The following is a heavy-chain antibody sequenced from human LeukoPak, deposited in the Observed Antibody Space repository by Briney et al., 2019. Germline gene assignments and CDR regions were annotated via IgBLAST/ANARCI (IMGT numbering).Heavy chain of an antibody. CDR3: ARGSPYCGGDCYPSYFQH. Sequence: SVKVSCKASGGTFSSYAISWVRQAPGQGLEWMGGIIPIFGTANYAQKFQGRVTITADESTSTVYMELSSLRSEDTAVYYCARGSPYCGGDCYPSYFQHWGQGTLVTVSS. D-gene: IGHD2-21*02. J-gene: IGHJ1*01. V-gene: IGHV1-69*13. CDR1: GGTFSSYA. CDR2: IIPIFGTA.